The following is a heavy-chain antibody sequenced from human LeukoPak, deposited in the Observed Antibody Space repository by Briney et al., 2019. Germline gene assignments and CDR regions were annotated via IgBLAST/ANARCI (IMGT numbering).Heavy chain of an antibody. Sequence: GGSLRLSCAASGFTFSSYAMSWVRQAPGKGLEWVSAISGSGGSTYYADSVKGRFTISRDNSKNTLYLQMNSLRAEDTAVYYCATYYDFGSAVGYYYYYYIDVWGKGTTVTVS. CDR2: ISGSGGST. V-gene: IGHV3-23*01. J-gene: IGHJ6*03. D-gene: IGHD3-3*01. CDR3: ATYYDFGSAVGYYYYYYIDV. CDR1: GFTFSSYA.